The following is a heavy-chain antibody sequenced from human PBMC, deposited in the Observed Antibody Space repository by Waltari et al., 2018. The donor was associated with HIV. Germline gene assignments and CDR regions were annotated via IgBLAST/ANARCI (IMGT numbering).Heavy chain of an antibody. V-gene: IGHV1-69*08. Sequence: VQLLQSGAEGKKPGYSVTITCKASGGAFLGLSFNWVRQAPGQGLEWMGRVIPVAGTANKAQRFQDRVTITADKITTTVYMELRSLRLDDTAMYYCASARETMGVDFDSWGQGTPVTV. D-gene: IGHD3-10*01. CDR2: VIPVAGTA. CDR3: ASARETMGVDFDS. J-gene: IGHJ4*02. CDR1: GGAFLGLS.